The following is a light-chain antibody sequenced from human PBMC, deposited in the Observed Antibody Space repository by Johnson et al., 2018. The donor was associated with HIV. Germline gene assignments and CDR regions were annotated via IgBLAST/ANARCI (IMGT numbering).Light chain of an antibody. CDR1: SSNIGNNY. Sequence: QSVLTQPPSVSAAPGQKVTISCSGSSSNIGNNYVSWYQQLPGTAPKLLIFDNNKRPSGIPDRFSASKSGTSATLGITGLPTGDESDYYCGTCDSSLSADVFGTGTKVTVL. CDR3: GTCDSSLSADV. V-gene: IGLV1-51*01. CDR2: DNN. J-gene: IGLJ1*01.